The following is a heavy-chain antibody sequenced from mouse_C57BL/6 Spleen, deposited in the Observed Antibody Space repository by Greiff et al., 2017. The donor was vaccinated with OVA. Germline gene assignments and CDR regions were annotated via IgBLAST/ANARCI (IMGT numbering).Heavy chain of an antibody. V-gene: IGHV1-72*01. CDR3: EREAGEGTGAM. J-gene: IGHJ4*01. Sequence: QVQLQQPGAELVKPGASVKLSCKASGYTFTSYWMHWVKQRPGRGLEWIGRIDPNSGGTKYNEKFKSKATLTVDKPSSTAYSAPRRSNSEEEEGEEGEREAGEGTGAM. CDR1: GYTFTSYW. CDR2: IDPNSGGT. D-gene: IGHD4-1*02.